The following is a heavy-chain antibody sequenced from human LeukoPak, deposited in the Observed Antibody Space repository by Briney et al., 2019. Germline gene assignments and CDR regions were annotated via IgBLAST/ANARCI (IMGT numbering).Heavy chain of an antibody. CDR1: GGSISTYS. CDR3: ARDAGGTWFDP. Sequence: SETLSLTCTVSGGSISTYSWNWIRQSPGQGLQWIGYIKNNGGNYNNPSLKSRVTISLDTSKNQFSLKLTSVTAADTAVYYCARDAGGTWFDPWGQGTLVTVSS. CDR2: IKNNGGN. J-gene: IGHJ5*02. V-gene: IGHV4-59*01.